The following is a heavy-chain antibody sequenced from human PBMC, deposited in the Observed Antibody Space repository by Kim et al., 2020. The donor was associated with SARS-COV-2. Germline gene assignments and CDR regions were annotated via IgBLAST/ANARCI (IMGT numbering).Heavy chain of an antibody. J-gene: IGHJ3*02. D-gene: IGHD1-26*01. CDR2: ISWNSGSI. V-gene: IGHV3-9*01. CDR3: AKALSGSHSGDAFDI. Sequence: GGSLRLSCVASGFTFDDYAMHWVRQAPGKGLEWVSGISWNSGSIGYADSVKGRFTISRDNAKNSLYLQMNSLRAEDTALYYCAKALSGSHSGDAFDIWGQGTMVTVSS. CDR1: GFTFDDYA.